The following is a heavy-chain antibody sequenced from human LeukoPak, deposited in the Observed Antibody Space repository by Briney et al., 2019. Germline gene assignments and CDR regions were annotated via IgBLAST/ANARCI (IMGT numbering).Heavy chain of an antibody. CDR3: ARAPNILTGYYPDAFDI. CDR1: GGSISSYY. D-gene: IGHD3-9*01. CDR2: IYYSGST. V-gene: IGHV4-59*12. Sequence: SETLSLTCTVSGGSISSYYWSWIRQPPGKGLEWIGYIYYSGSTNYNPSLKSRVTISVDTSKNQFSLKLSSVTAADTAVYYCARAPNILTGYYPDAFDIWGQGTMVTVSS. J-gene: IGHJ3*02.